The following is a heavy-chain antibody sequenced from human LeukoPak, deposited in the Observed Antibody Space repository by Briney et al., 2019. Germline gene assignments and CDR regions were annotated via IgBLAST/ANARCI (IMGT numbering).Heavy chain of an antibody. CDR2: SNHGGSS. J-gene: IGHJ6*03. Sequence: SSETLSLTCGVDGGTFTGYNWTWIRQSPGKGLEWIGESNHGGSSYYAPSLRGRVTISVDTSKRQVSLKLRSVTAADTAVYYCAQQFYCYYINPWGKGTTVIVSS. CDR3: AQQFYCYYINP. D-gene: IGHD5-24*01. CDR1: GGTFTGYN. V-gene: IGHV4-34*08.